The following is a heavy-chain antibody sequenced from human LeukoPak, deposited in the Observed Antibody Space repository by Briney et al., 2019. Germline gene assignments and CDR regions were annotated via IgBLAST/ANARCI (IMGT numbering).Heavy chain of an antibody. V-gene: IGHV3-48*01. CDR3: ARDRMYYYMDV. J-gene: IGHJ6*03. Sequence: GGSLRLSCGAFGFTFSSYSMNWVRQAPGKGLEWVSYISGSSDAIYYADSVKGRFTISRDNAKNSLSLQMNSLRAEGTAVYYCARDRMYYYMDVWGKGTTVTVSS. CDR1: GFTFSSYS. CDR2: ISGSSDAI.